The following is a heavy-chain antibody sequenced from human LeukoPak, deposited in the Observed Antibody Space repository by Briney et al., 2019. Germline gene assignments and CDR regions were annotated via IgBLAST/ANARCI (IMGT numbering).Heavy chain of an antibody. CDR2: VSGSGATT. D-gene: IGHD5-12*01. Sequence: GGSLRLSCAASGFTFTTYAMTWVRQAPGKGLEWVSAVSGSGATTYYADSVKGRFTISRDNSKNTLYLQMNSLRAEDTAIYYCARSESRGYSGYDYYAFDIWGQGTVVTVSS. J-gene: IGHJ3*02. CDR1: GFTFTTYA. CDR3: ARSESRGYSGYDYYAFDI. V-gene: IGHV3-23*01.